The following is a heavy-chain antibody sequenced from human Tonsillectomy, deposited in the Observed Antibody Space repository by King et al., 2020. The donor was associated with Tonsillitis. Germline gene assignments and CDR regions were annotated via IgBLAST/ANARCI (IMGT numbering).Heavy chain of an antibody. CDR2: IYYSGST. CDR3: ARGGLCYDFWSGYYTRYYYGMDV. V-gene: IGHV4-59*01. D-gene: IGHD3-3*01. Sequence: QLQESGPGLVKTSETLSLTCTVSGGSISSYYRSWIRQPPGKGLEWIGYIYYSGSTNYNPSLKSRVTISVDTSKNQFSLKLSSVTAADTAVYYCARGGLCYDFWSGYYTRYYYGMDVWGQGTTVTVSS. J-gene: IGHJ6*02. CDR1: GGSISSYY.